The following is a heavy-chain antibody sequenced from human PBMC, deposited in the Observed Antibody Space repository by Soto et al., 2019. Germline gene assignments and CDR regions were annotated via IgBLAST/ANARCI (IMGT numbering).Heavy chain of an antibody. V-gene: IGHV1-69*01. CDR2: IMPLYGKT. Sequence: QEQLVQSGAEVKKPGSSVKVSCKASGGIFRSYALSWVRQAPGQGLEWMGGIMPLYGKTKYAQKFQGRVTTTAVESTSSAYMELSSPRPGDTAVYYGACTRNHYDSSGLQAFDIWAQGTMVTVTS. D-gene: IGHD3-22*01. J-gene: IGHJ3*02. CDR1: GGIFRSYA. CDR3: ACTRNHYDSSGLQAFDI.